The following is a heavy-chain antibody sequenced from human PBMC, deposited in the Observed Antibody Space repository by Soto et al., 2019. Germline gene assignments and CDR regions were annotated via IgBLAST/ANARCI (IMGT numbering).Heavy chain of an antibody. J-gene: IGHJ5*02. CDR3: ARDLEKLRYFDWSHSGFDP. CDR2: ISAYNGNT. Sequence: QVQLVQSGAEVKKPGASVKVSCKASGYTFTSYGISWVRQAPGQGLEWMGWISAYNGNTNYAQKLQGRVTMTTDASTSTAYMELRSLRSDDNAVYYCARDLEKLRYFDWSHSGFDPWGQGTLVTVSS. CDR1: GYTFTSYG. V-gene: IGHV1-18*04. D-gene: IGHD3-9*01.